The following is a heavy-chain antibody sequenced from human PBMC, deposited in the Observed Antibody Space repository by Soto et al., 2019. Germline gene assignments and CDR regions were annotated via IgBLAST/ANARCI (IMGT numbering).Heavy chain of an antibody. CDR2: TYYRSKWYN. Sequence: QTLSLTCALSGDSVSSNSSSWNWIRQSPSRGLEWLGRTYYRSKWYNDYAVSVKSRITINPDTSKNQFSLQLNSVTPEDTAVYYCARGKIAATTEPGYYYYYMDVWGKGTTVTVSS. J-gene: IGHJ6*03. V-gene: IGHV6-1*01. D-gene: IGHD5-12*01. CDR1: GDSVSSNSSS. CDR3: ARGKIAATTEPGYYYYYMDV.